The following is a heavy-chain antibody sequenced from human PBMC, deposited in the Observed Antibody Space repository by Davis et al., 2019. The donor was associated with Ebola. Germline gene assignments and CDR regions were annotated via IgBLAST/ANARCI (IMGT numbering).Heavy chain of an antibody. CDR1: GFTFSSYW. CDR2: IKQDGSKK. V-gene: IGHV3-7*01. D-gene: IGHD3-10*01. CDR3: ARESGRFDY. Sequence: PGGSLRLSCTASGFTFSSYWMSWVRQAPGKGLEWVANIKQDGSKKYYVDSVKGRFTVSRDNAKNSLYLQMNSLRAEGTAVYYCARESGRFDYWGQGTLVTASS. J-gene: IGHJ4*02.